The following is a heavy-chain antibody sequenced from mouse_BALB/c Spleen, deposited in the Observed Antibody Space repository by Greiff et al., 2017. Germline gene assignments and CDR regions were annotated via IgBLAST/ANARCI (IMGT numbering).Heavy chain of an antibody. CDR1: GFTFSSYA. CDR3: ARLGGNYDYFDY. Sequence: EVKLVESGGGLVKPGGSLKLSCAASGFTFSSYAMSWVRQSPEKRLEWVAEISSGGSYTYYPDTVTGRFTISRDNAKNTLYLEMSSLRSEDTAMYYCARLGGNYDYFDYWGQGTTLTVSS. V-gene: IGHV5-9-4*01. CDR2: ISSGGSYT. J-gene: IGHJ2*01. D-gene: IGHD2-1*01.